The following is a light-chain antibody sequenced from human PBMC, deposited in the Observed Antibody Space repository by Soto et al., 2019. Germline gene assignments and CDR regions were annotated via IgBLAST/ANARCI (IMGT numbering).Light chain of an antibody. Sequence: DIQMTQSPSPLPAAVGDRVTITCRASQPIDTYLNWYQQKPGNAPKVLIYVASRLHTGVPSRFSGSGSGTDFTLTITSLQPEDFATYFCQQSYTTPWTFGQGTRVEV. CDR3: QQSYTTPWT. CDR2: VAS. J-gene: IGKJ1*01. CDR1: QPIDTY. V-gene: IGKV1-39*01.